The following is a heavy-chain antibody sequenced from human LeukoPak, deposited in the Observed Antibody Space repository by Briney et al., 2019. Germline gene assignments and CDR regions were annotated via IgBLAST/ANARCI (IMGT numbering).Heavy chain of an antibody. V-gene: IGHV1-69*05. CDR3: ARAALNCTSTSCYTGVDY. CDR2: IIPIFGPA. CDR1: GGTFSSYA. J-gene: IGHJ4*02. D-gene: IGHD2-2*02. Sequence: SVKVSCKASGGTFSSYAISWVRQAPGQGLEWMGGIIPIFGPANYAQKFQGRVTITTDESTSTAYMELSSLRSEDTAVYYCARAALNCTSTSCYTGVDYWGQGTLVTVSS.